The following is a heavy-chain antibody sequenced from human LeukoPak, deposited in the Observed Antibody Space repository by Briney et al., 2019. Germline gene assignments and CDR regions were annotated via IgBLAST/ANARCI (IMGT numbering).Heavy chain of an antibody. CDR2: ISSSSNYI. CDR3: AKDLSISWYDPNFDY. CDR1: GFTFSSYS. V-gene: IGHV3-21*04. D-gene: IGHD6-13*01. J-gene: IGHJ4*02. Sequence: PGGSLRLSCAASGFTFSSYSLNWVRQAPGKGQERVSSISSSSNYIYYADSVKGRFTISRDNAKNSLNLQMNSLRAEDTALYYCAKDLSISWYDPNFDYWGQGTLVTVSS.